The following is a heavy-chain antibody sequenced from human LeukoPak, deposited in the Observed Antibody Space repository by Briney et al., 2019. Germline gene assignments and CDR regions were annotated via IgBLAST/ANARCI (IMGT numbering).Heavy chain of an antibody. Sequence: GASVKVSCKASGYTFTGCYMHWVRQAPGQGLEWMGWINPNSGGTNYAQKFQGRVTMTRDTSISTAYMELSRLRSDDTAVYYCASASGDITGTTLIFDHWGQGTLVTVSS. D-gene: IGHD1-20*01. CDR1: GYTFTGCY. CDR3: ASASGDITGTTLIFDH. V-gene: IGHV1-2*02. CDR2: INPNSGGT. J-gene: IGHJ4*02.